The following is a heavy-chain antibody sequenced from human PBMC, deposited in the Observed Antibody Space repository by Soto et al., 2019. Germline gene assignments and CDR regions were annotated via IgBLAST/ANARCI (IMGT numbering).Heavy chain of an antibody. D-gene: IGHD1-26*01. CDR2: FSGSGGST. Sequence: PGGSLRLSCAASGFTFSSYAMSWVRQAPGKGLEWVSAFSGSGGSTYYADSVKGRFTISRDNSKNTLYLQMNSLRAEDTAVYYCAKYSGSYGITTFDYWGQGTLVTVSS. V-gene: IGHV3-23*01. CDR1: GFTFSSYA. CDR3: AKYSGSYGITTFDY. J-gene: IGHJ4*02.